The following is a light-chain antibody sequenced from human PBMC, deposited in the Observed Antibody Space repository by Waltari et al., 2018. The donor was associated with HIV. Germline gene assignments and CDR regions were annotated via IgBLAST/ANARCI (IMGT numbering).Light chain of an antibody. Sequence: QSALTQPPSVSGAPGQRVTISCNGNRSNIGAGYFVHWYQHLPGTAPKLLVYSDINRPSGLPDRVSGSKSGTSASLVITGLQAEDEADYDCQSYDSSLRASVFGGGTKLTVL. J-gene: IGLJ2*01. CDR1: RSNIGAGYF. CDR2: SDI. V-gene: IGLV1-40*01. CDR3: QSYDSSLRASV.